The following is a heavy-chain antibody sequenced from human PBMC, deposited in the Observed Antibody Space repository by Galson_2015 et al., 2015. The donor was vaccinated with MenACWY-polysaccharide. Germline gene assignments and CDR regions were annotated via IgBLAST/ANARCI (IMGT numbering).Heavy chain of an antibody. CDR3: GTGGYGSGYYLPID. J-gene: IGHJ4*02. CDR2: IKRDGSEK. D-gene: IGHD3-3*01. V-gene: IGHV3-7*01. CDR1: GFTFSTYW. Sequence: SLRLSCAASGFTFSTYWMSWVRQAPGKGLEWVANIKRDGSEKYYVDAVKGRFTISSDNAKNSLFLQMNSLRAEDTTVYYCGTGGYGSGYYLPIDWGRGTLVTVSS.